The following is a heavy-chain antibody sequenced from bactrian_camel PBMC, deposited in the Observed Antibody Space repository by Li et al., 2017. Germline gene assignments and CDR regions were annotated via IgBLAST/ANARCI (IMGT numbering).Heavy chain of an antibody. Sequence: VQLVESGGGLVQPGGSLRLSCAASGFTFSIIPMTWVRQAPGQGLEWVSTIDMNGRYPDYADSVKGRFTISGDNDKNMLYLELNMLKTEDTAMYYCTKDPHARWKPPRVDPAARGQGTQVTVS. J-gene: IGHJ4*01. CDR2: IDMNGRYP. CDR1: GFTFSIIP. V-gene: IGHV3S31*01. D-gene: IGHD7*01.